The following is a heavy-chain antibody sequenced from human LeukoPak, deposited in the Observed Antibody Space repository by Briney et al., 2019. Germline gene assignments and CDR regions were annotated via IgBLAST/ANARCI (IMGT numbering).Heavy chain of an antibody. D-gene: IGHD2-21*02. J-gene: IGHJ4*02. CDR1: GFSFGDYV. Sequence: GGSLRLSCTASGFSFGDYVMSWFRQAPGKGLEWVGFIRSKADGETTEHAASVKGRFTISRDDSRSIAYLQMNSLKTEDTAVYYCSRGVRLPDYWGQGTLVTVSS. CDR3: SRGVRLPDY. CDR2: IRSKADGETT. V-gene: IGHV3-49*03.